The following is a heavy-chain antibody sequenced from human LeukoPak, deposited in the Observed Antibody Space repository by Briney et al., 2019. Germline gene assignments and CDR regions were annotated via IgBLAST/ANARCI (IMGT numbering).Heavy chain of an antibody. CDR1: GGSISSYY. CDR2: TYTSGST. J-gene: IGHJ5*02. D-gene: IGHD1-26*01. V-gene: IGHV4-4*07. CDR3: ARTPFRSGSYSSWFDP. Sequence: SETLSLTCTVSGGSISSYYWSWIRQPAGKGLEWIGRTYTSGSTNYNPSLKSRVTMSVDTSKNQFSLKLSSVTAADTAVYYCARTPFRSGSYSSWFDPWGQGTLVTVSS.